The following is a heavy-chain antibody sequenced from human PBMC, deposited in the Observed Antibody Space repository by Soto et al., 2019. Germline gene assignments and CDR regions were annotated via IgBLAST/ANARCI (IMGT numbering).Heavy chain of an antibody. V-gene: IGHV4-31*02. CDR1: RAGWY. CDR2: IHHSGST. CDR3: VRGVLS. Sequence: RAGWYWTWIRQHPGKGLEWIGNIHHSGSTFYNPSLKSRVSISVDTSKNQFSLKLSSVTAADTAVYFCVRGVLSWGQGTLVTVSS. D-gene: IGHD3-10*01. J-gene: IGHJ1*01.